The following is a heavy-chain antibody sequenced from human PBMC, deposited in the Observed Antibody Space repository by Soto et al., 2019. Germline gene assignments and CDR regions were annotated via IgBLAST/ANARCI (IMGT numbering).Heavy chain of an antibody. CDR3: ASSSLYGMDA. Sequence: LSETLSLSYSVSRGSRSSGYYYWGCIRQPPGKGLEWIGNIYYSGNTYYNPSLKSRLIISIDTSKNQFSLTVGSVTAADQAVYYCASSSLYGMDAWGQGTTVTVS. CDR2: IYYSGNT. J-gene: IGHJ6*02. V-gene: IGHV4-30-4*01. CDR1: RGSRSSGYYY.